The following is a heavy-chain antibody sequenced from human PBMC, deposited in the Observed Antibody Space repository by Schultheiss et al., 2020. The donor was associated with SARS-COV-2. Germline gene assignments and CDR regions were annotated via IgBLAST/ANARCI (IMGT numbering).Heavy chain of an antibody. V-gene: IGHV4-39*07. CDR1: GGSISSSSYY. CDR3: ARDRSENYYYGMDV. CDR2: IYYSGST. D-gene: IGHD2-15*01. J-gene: IGHJ6*02. Sequence: SETLSLTCTVSGGSISSSSYYWGWIRQPPGKGLEWIGYIYYSGSTYYNPSLKSRVTISVDTSKNQFSLKLSSVTAADTAVYYCARDRSENYYYGMDVWGQGTTVTVSS.